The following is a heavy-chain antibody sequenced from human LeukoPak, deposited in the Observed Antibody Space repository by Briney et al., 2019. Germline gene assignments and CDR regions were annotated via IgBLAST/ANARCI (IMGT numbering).Heavy chain of an antibody. CDR2: IWHDGSHK. J-gene: IGHJ3*01. CDR3: VRGWGSNVYASAFDV. D-gene: IGHD3-16*01. V-gene: IGHV3-33*01. Sequence: PGGSQRLSSAASGFTFSTYGMHWVRQAPGKGLEWVTVIWHDGSHKDYADSVKGRFTISRDNSKNTLYLQMNDLRAEDTAVYFCVRGWGSNVYASAFDVWGQGTMVTVSS. CDR1: GFTFSTYG.